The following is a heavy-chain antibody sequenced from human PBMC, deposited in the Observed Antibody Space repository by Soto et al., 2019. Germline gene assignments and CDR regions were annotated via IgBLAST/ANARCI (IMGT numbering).Heavy chain of an antibody. CDR1: VFTFSSYS. V-gene: IGHV3-21*01. Sequence: GGSLRLACAASVFTFSSYSMNWVRQAPGKGLEWVSSISSSSSYIYYADSVKGRFTISRDNAKNSLYLQMNSLRAEDTAVYYCARGRVATILSTVYYYYGMDVWGQGTTVTVSS. D-gene: IGHD5-12*01. CDR3: ARGRVATILSTVYYYYGMDV. J-gene: IGHJ6*02. CDR2: ISSSSSYI.